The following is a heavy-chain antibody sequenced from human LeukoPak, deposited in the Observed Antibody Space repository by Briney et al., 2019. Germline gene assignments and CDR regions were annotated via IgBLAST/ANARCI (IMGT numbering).Heavy chain of an antibody. J-gene: IGHJ4*02. CDR3: TRDTPFGGY. V-gene: IGHV3-7*03. CDR1: GFTFSSYA. Sequence: GGSLRLSCAASGFTFSSYAMHWVRQAPGKGLEWVANIKQDGSEKYYVDSVKGRFIISRDNAKNSLYLQMNSLRAEDTAVYYCTRDTPFGGYRGQGTLVTVSS. CDR2: IKQDGSEK. D-gene: IGHD3-16*01.